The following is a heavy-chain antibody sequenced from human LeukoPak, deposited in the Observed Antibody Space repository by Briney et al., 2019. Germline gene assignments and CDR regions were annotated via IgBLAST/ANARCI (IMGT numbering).Heavy chain of an antibody. CDR2: INPSGGST. CDR1: GYTFTSYY. D-gene: IGHD4-17*01. J-gene: IGHJ6*02. Sequence: ASVKVSCKASGYTFTSYYMHWVRQAPGQGLEWMGIINPSGGSTSYAQKFQGRVTMTRDTSTSTVYMELSSLRSEDTAVYYRARPSYGDYYYYGMDVWGQGTTVTVSS. CDR3: ARPSYGDYYYYGMDV. V-gene: IGHV1-46*01.